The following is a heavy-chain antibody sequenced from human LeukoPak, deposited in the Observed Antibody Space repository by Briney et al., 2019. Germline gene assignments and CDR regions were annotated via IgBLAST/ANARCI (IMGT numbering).Heavy chain of an antibody. CDR3: ARALRYFVF. CDR2: ISHSGST. D-gene: IGHD3-9*01. V-gene: IGHV4-39*01. J-gene: IGHJ4*02. CDR1: GHSISSRSYY. Sequence: SETLSLTCTVSGHSISSRSYYWGWIRQPPGKGLEWIGTISHSGSTDYNPSLKSRVTISVDTSKNQFSLKLSSVTAADTAVYYCARALRYFVFWGQGTQVTASS.